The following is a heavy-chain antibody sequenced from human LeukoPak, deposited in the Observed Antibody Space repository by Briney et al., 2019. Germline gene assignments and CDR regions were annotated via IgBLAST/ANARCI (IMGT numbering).Heavy chain of an antibody. CDR3: ARDTLAAADRGFDY. CDR1: GGSISSSSYY. CDR2: IYYSGST. D-gene: IGHD6-13*01. Sequence: SETLSLTCTVSGGSISSSSYYWGWIRQPPGKGLEWIGSIYYSGSTYYNPSLKSRVTISVDTSKNQFSLKLSSVTAADTAVYYCARDTLAAADRGFDYWGQGTLVTVSS. J-gene: IGHJ4*02. V-gene: IGHV4-39*07.